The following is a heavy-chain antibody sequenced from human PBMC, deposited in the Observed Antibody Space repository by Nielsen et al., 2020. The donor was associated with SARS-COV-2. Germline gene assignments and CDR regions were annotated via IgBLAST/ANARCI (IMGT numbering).Heavy chain of an antibody. J-gene: IGHJ4*02. CDR3: ARLSATVTTFDY. Sequence: GSLRLSCTVSGGSISSYYWSWIRQPPGKGLEWIGYIYYSGSTNYNPSLKSRVTISVDTSKNQFSLKLSSVTAADTAVYYCARLSATVTTFDYWGQGTLVTVSS. CDR2: IYYSGST. D-gene: IGHD4-17*01. CDR1: GGSISSYY. V-gene: IGHV4-59*08.